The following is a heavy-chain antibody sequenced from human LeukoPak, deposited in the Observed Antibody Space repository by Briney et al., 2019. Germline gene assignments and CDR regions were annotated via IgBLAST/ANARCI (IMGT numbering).Heavy chain of an antibody. Sequence: ASVKVSCKASGYTFTGHYMHWVRQAPGQGLEWMGWINPNSGGTNYAQKFQGWVTMTRDTSISTTYLGLSRLRYDDTAVYYCAREYSSGWFDSWGQGTLVTVSS. D-gene: IGHD2-15*01. J-gene: IGHJ5*01. CDR3: AREYSSGWFDS. V-gene: IGHV1-2*04. CDR2: INPNSGGT. CDR1: GYTFTGHY.